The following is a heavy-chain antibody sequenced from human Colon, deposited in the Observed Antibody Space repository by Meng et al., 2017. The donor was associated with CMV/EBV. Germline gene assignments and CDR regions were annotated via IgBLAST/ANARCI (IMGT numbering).Heavy chain of an antibody. CDR2: IYNSGSS. D-gene: IGHD6-19*01. V-gene: IGHV4-39*07. CDR3: GRSVAGSAGDHFYYYGLEV. CDR1: GASLSRSPHY. Sequence: SETLSLTCTVSGASLSRSPHYWGWVRQSPGKGLEWVGSIYNSGSSFYNPSLRSRVAMSVDTSKNQFSLKMYSVTAADMAVYYCGRSVAGSAGDHFYYYGLEVWGQGTAVTVSS. J-gene: IGHJ6*02.